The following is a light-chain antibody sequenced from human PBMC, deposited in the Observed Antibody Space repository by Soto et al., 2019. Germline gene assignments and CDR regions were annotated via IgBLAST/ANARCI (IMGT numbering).Light chain of an antibody. V-gene: IGLV1-51*01. J-gene: IGLJ7*01. Sequence: QSVLTQPPSVSAAPGQKVTISCSGSSSNIGNNYVSWYQQLPGTAPKLLIYDNNKRPSGIPDRFSGSESGTSATLGITGLQTGDEADYYCGTWDSSLSAGKVFGGGTQLTVL. CDR2: DNN. CDR3: GTWDSSLSAGKV. CDR1: SSNIGNNY.